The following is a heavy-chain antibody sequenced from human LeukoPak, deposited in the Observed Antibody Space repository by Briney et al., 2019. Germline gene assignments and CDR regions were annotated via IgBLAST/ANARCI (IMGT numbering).Heavy chain of an antibody. D-gene: IGHD1-26*01. J-gene: IGHJ4*02. CDR2: IYYSGST. V-gene: IGHV4-39*01. CDR1: GGSISSSRDY. Sequence: SETLSLTCIVSGGSISSSRDYWAWIRQPPGKGLEWIANIYYSGSTYYSPSLQSRVTISIDTSKNQFSLRLNSVTAADTAMYFCAKSGGYGLIDYWGQGTRAIVSS. CDR3: AKSGGYGLIDY.